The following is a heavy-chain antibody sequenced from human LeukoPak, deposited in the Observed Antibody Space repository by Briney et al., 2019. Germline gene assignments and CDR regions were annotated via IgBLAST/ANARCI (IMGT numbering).Heavy chain of an antibody. CDR2: IRYDGSNK. Sequence: GGSLRLSCAASGFTFSSYGMHWVRQAPGKGLEWVAFIRYDGSNKYYADSVKGRFTISRDNSKNTLYLQMNSLRAEDTAVYYCAREKWLRYYMDVWGKGTTVTVSS. D-gene: IGHD5-12*01. J-gene: IGHJ6*03. V-gene: IGHV3-30*02. CDR3: AREKWLRYYMDV. CDR1: GFTFSSYG.